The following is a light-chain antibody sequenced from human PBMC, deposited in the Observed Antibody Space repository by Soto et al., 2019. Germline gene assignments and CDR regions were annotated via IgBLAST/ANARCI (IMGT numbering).Light chain of an antibody. V-gene: IGLV1-44*01. CDR1: SSNIGSNT. Sequence: QLVLTQPPSASGTPGQRVTISCSGSSSNIGSNTVSWYQQLPGTAPNLLIYSNNQRPSGVPDRFSGSKSGTSASLAISGLQSEDEADYYCAAWDDSLSGVIFGGGTKVTVL. CDR3: AAWDDSLSGVI. J-gene: IGLJ2*01. CDR2: SNN.